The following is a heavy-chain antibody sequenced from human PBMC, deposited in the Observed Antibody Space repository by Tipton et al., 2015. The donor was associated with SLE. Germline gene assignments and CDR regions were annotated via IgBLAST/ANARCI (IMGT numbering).Heavy chain of an antibody. V-gene: IGHV4-38-2*02. J-gene: IGHJ5*02. CDR1: GYSISSGYY. CDR2: VFHSGST. CDR3: ARGDWWGPNWFDP. D-gene: IGHD2-15*01. Sequence: TLSLTCTVSGYSISSGYYWDWIRQPPGKGLEWVGSVFHSGSTYYNPSLKSRVSISVDTSKNQFSLRLTSVTAADTAVYYCARGDWWGPNWFDPWGQGILVTVSS.